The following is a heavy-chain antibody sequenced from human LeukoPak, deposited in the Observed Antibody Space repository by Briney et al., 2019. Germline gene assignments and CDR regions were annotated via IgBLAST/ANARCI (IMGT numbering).Heavy chain of an antibody. D-gene: IGHD3-22*01. CDR1: GGSFSGYY. Sequence: KPSETLSLTCAVYGGSFSGYYWSWIRQPPGKGLEWIGEINHSGSTKHNPSLKSRVTISVDTSKNQISLKLSSVTAADTAVYYCARGILGYDSSGYYSDNWFDPWGQGTLVTVSS. CDR3: ARGILGYDSSGYYSDNWFDP. V-gene: IGHV4-34*01. CDR2: INHSGST. J-gene: IGHJ5*02.